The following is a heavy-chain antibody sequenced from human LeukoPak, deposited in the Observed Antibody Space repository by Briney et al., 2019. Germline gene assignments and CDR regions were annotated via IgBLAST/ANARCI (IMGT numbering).Heavy chain of an antibody. V-gene: IGHV3-21*01. CDR2: INSNSSYI. J-gene: IGHJ6*03. CDR1: GFTFSSYS. Sequence: GGSLRLSCAASGFTFSSYSMNWVRQAPGKGLEWVSSINSNSSYIYYADSVKGRFTISRDNAKNSLYLQMNSLRAEDTAVYYCARVNPYGFWSGYYWGSDYMDVWGKGTTVTVSS. CDR3: ARVNPYGFWSGYYWGSDYMDV. D-gene: IGHD3-3*01.